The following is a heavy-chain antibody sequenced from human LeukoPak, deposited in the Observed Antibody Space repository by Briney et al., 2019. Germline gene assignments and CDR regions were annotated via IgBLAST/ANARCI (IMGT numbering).Heavy chain of an antibody. CDR1: GFTLSSNY. CDR3: TITYYDFWSGSYYFDY. CDR2: IRNKANSYAT. Sequence: GGSLRLSCAASGFTLSSNYMSWVRQASGKGLEWVGRIRNKANSYATAYAASVKGRFTISRDGSKNTAYLQMNSLKTEDTAVYYCTITYYDFWSGSYYFDYWGQGTLVTVSS. V-gene: IGHV3-73*01. D-gene: IGHD3-3*01. J-gene: IGHJ4*02.